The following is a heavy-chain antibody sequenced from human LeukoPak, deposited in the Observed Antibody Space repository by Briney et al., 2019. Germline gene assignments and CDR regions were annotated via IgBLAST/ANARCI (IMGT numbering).Heavy chain of an antibody. Sequence: ASVKVSCKASGYTFTGYYMNWVRQAPGQGLEWMGWINPNSGGTDYAQKFQGRVTMTRDTSISTAYMELSRLRSDDTDVYYCARESPRSYGMDVWGQGTTVTVSS. V-gene: IGHV1-2*02. J-gene: IGHJ6*02. D-gene: IGHD1-14*01. CDR3: ARESPRSYGMDV. CDR2: INPNSGGT. CDR1: GYTFTGYY.